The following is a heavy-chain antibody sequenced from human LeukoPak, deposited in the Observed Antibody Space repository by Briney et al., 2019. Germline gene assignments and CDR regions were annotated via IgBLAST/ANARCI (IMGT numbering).Heavy chain of an antibody. CDR3: ARDRPGYFDL. V-gene: IGHV3-7*03. CDR1: GFTFSNYW. Sequence: GGSLRLSCLASGFTFSNYWMSWVRQAPGKGLEWVANMKQDGSEKYYVDSVKGRFTISRDNAKNSLDLHMNSLRAEDTAVYYCARDRPGYFDLWGRGTLVTVSS. CDR2: MKQDGSEK. J-gene: IGHJ2*01.